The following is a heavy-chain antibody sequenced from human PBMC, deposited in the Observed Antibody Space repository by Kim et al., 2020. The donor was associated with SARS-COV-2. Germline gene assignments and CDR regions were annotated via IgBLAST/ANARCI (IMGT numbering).Heavy chain of an antibody. V-gene: IGHV1-46*01. J-gene: IGHJ6*02. CDR2: PSGGST. Sequence: PSGGSTSYAHKFQGRVTMTRDTSTSTVYVELSSLRAEDTAVYYCAGSGMDVWGQATTVTVAS. CDR3: AGSGMDV. D-gene: IGHD3-10*01.